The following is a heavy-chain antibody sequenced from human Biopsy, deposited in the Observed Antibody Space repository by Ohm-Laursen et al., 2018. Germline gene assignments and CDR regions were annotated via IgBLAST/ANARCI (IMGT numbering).Heavy chain of an antibody. CDR3: ARDYDTSGYYYVS. D-gene: IGHD3-22*01. Sequence: SDTLSLTCIVSGGSISNNNYYWGWIRQPPGKGLEWIGSISYRGSTHYKPSLKSRVNISVDTSKNQFSLKLNSVTAADTAVYYCARDYDTSGYYYVSWGQGTLVTVSS. V-gene: IGHV4-39*01. CDR1: GGSISNNNYY. CDR2: ISYRGST. J-gene: IGHJ5*02.